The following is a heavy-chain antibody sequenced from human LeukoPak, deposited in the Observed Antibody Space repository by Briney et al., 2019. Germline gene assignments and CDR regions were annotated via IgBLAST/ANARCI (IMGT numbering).Heavy chain of an antibody. D-gene: IGHD5/OR15-5a*01. CDR3: ARTRGRVSKPDFDS. V-gene: IGHV4-39*07. CDR2: IYYSGNT. J-gene: IGHJ4*02. Sequence: SETLSLTCTVSGASISSDDYFWGWIRQPPGKGLEWIATIYYSGNTYYHPSISSRVTISADSSKNQFSLRLRSVTAADAAVYFCARTRGRVSKPDFDSWGQGTLVTVSS. CDR1: GASISSDDYF.